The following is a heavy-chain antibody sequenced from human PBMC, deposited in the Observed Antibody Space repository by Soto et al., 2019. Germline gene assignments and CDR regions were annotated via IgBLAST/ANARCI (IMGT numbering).Heavy chain of an antibody. CDR2: IIPIFGTA. Sequence: VKVSCKASGGTFSSYAISWVRQAPGQGLEWMGGIIPIFGTANYAQKFQGRVTITADKSTSTAYMELSSLRSEDTAVYYCARRTVTDNYYYGMDVWGQGTTVTVSS. V-gene: IGHV1-69*13. CDR1: GGTFSSYA. J-gene: IGHJ6*02. D-gene: IGHD4-17*01. CDR3: ARRTVTDNYYYGMDV.